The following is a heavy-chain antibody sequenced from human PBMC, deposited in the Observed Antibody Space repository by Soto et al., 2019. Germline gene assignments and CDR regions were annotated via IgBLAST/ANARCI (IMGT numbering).Heavy chain of an antibody. Sequence: QVQLQESGPRLVKPSQTLSLTCTVSGGSISSGGYYWSWIRQHPGKGLEWIGYIYYSGSTYYNPSLKSRVTISVDTSKNQFSLKLSSVTAADTAVYYCARSRPHYYDSSGYPAPFFDYWGQGTLVTVSS. CDR3: ARSRPHYYDSSGYPAPFFDY. V-gene: IGHV4-31*03. D-gene: IGHD3-22*01. CDR2: IYYSGST. J-gene: IGHJ4*02. CDR1: GGSISSGGYY.